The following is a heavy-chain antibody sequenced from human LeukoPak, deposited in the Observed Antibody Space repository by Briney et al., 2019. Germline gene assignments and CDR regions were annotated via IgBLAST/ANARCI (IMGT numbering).Heavy chain of an antibody. Sequence: GGSLRLSCAASGFTFSSYEMNWVRQAPGKGLEWVSYIGGSGSTIYYADSVKGRFTISRDNAKNPLYLQMTGLRVEDTAVYYCARDSRGPDYWGQGALVTVSS. V-gene: IGHV3-48*03. CDR2: IGGSGSTI. CDR3: ARDSRGPDY. D-gene: IGHD3-22*01. CDR1: GFTFSSYE. J-gene: IGHJ4*02.